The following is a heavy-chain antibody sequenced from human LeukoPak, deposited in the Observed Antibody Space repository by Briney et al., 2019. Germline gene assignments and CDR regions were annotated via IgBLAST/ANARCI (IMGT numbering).Heavy chain of an antibody. CDR2: IIPIFGTA. J-gene: IGHJ3*02. CDR3: ARDEPNTLGAFDI. Sequence: SVKVSCKASGGTFSSYAISWVRQAPGQGLEWMGGIIPIFGTANYAQKFQGRVTITADESTSTAYMELSSLRSEDTAVYYCARDEPNTLGAFDIWGQGTMVTVSS. D-gene: IGHD3-16*01. CDR1: GGTFSSYA. V-gene: IGHV1-69*13.